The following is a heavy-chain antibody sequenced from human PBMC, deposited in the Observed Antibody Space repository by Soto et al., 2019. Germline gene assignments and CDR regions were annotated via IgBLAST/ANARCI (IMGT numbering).Heavy chain of an antibody. CDR2: ISYDGSNK. Sequence: QVQLVESGGGVVQPGRSLRLSCAASGFTFSSYAMHWVRQAPGKGLEWVAVISYDGSNKYYADSVKGRFTISRDNSKNTLYLQMSSLRAEDTAVYCCARGDIVLVPAAIFGHFDYWGQGTLVTVSS. J-gene: IGHJ4*02. CDR1: GFTFSSYA. CDR3: ARGDIVLVPAAIFGHFDY. V-gene: IGHV3-30-3*01. D-gene: IGHD2-2*01.